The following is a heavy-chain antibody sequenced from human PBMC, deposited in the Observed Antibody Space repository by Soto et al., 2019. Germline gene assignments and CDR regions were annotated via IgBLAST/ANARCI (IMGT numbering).Heavy chain of an antibody. V-gene: IGHV3-30*18. Sequence: QVQLVESGGGVVQPGRSLRLSCAASGFTFSSYGMHWVRQAPGNGLEWVAVISYDGSNKYYAESVKGRFTISRDNSKNTLYLQMNRLRAEDMAVYYCAKDLESYAPYYYYGMDVWGQGTTVSVSS. J-gene: IGHJ6*02. CDR3: AKDLESYAPYYYYGMDV. CDR1: GFTFSSYG. CDR2: ISYDGSNK. D-gene: IGHD1-26*01.